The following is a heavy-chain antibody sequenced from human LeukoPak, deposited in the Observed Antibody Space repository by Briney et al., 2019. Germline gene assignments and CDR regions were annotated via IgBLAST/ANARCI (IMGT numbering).Heavy chain of an antibody. J-gene: IGHJ4*02. CDR2: ISSSSSYI. D-gene: IGHD3-22*01. V-gene: IGHV3-21*01. CDR3: AKSESITMIGVIITPFDY. Sequence: GGSLRLSCAASGFTFSSYSMNWVRQAPGKGLEWVSSISSSSSYIYYADSVKGRFTISRDNAKNSLYLQMNSLRAEDTAVYYCAKSESITMIGVIITPFDYWGQGTLVTVSS. CDR1: GFTFSSYS.